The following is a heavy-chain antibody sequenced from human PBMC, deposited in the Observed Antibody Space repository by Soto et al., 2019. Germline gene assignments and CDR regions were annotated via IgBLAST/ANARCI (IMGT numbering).Heavy chain of an antibody. CDR3: ARDYYYAFDY. D-gene: IGHD3-10*01. CDR1: GFTFSTYT. J-gene: IGHJ4*01. CDR2: ISISDATI. V-gene: IGHV3-48*02. Sequence: GGSLRLSCIASGFTFSTYTMNWVRQAPGKGLEWVAYISISDATINYADSVKGRFTISRDNAQSSLYLQMNSLKDEDTAVYYYARDYYYAFDYWGQGILVTVSS.